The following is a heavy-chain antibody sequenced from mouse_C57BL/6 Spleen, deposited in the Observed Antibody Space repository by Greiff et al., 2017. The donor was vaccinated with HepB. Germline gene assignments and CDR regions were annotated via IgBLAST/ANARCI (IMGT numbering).Heavy chain of an antibody. J-gene: IGHJ1*03. CDR3: ARRGLKYGNYDWYLDV. V-gene: IGHV5-2*01. CDR2: INSDGGST. D-gene: IGHD2-10*02. Sequence: EVQVVESGGGLVQPGESLKLSCESNEYEFPSHDMSWVRKTPEKRLELVAAINSDGGSTYYPDTMERRFIISRDNTKRHLYLQMSSLRSEDTALYYCARRGLKYGNYDWYLDVWGTGTTVTVSS. CDR1: EYEFPSHD.